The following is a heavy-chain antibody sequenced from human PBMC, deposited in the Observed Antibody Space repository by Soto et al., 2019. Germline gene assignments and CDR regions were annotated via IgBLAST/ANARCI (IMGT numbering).Heavy chain of an antibody. Sequence: PSETLSLTCSVSGGSITSGVYYWTWIRQHPGKCLEWIGYIYYSGSTYYNPSLKSRVTISRDTSKNQFSLNLTSVTAADTAVYYCARATREAIFVVLIGWGPGALVTVSS. D-gene: IGHD3-3*01. CDR3: ARATREAIFVVLIG. CDR1: GGSITSGVYY. V-gene: IGHV4-31*03. CDR2: IYYSGST. J-gene: IGHJ4*01.